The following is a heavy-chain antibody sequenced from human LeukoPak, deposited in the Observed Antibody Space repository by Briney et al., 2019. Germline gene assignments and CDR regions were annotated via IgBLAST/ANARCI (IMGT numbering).Heavy chain of an antibody. CDR3: ARGLENSWYTTGALAAY. Sequence: GSSVKVSCKASGGTFSSYAISWVRQAPGQGLEWMGWMNPNSGNTVHEQKFQGRVAMTRNTSISTAHLEMTSLRSEDTAVYFCARGLENSWYTTGALAAYWGQGTLVTVSS. CDR2: MNPNSGNT. J-gene: IGHJ4*02. CDR1: GGTFSSYA. D-gene: IGHD6-13*01. V-gene: IGHV1-8*02.